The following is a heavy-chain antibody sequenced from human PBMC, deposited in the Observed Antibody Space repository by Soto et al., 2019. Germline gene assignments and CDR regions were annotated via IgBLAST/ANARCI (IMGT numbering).Heavy chain of an antibody. CDR2: IGPESGAT. J-gene: IGHJ4*02. D-gene: IGHD1-26*01. CDR1: GYTFTGHY. CDR3: GRGRSGQIVVFY. Sequence: ASLKVSCKTSGYTFTGHYIHWVRQAPQQGPEWMGEIGPESGATRYAQKVRGRVTMTMDTSSTTVYMELKNLSPDDTAVYYCGRGRSGQIVVFYWGQGTPLTVSS. V-gene: IGHV1-2*02.